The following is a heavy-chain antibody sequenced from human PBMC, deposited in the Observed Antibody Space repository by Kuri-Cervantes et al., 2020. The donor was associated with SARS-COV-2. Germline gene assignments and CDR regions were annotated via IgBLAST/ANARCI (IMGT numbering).Heavy chain of an antibody. CDR1: GFTFGDYA. CDR3: TKDDFWSGYSDY. Sequence: GGSLRLSCTASGFTFGDYAMSWVRQAPGKGLEWVGFIRSKAYGGTTEYAASVKGRFTISRDDSKSIAYLQMNSLKTEDTAVYYYTKDDFWSGYSDYWGQGTLVTVSS. V-gene: IGHV3-49*04. CDR2: IRSKAYGGTT. J-gene: IGHJ4*02. D-gene: IGHD3-3*01.